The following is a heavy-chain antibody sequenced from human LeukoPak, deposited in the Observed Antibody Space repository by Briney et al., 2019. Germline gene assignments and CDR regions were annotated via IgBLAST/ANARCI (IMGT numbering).Heavy chain of an antibody. D-gene: IGHD2-21*02. CDR2: IYYSGST. CDR1: GGSISSYY. CDR3: ARDVKAYCGGDCYSEWFDP. V-gene: IGHV4-59*01. J-gene: IGHJ5*02. Sequence: SETLSLTCTVSGGSISSYYWSWIRQPPGKGLEWIGYIYYSGSTNYNPPLKSRVTISVDTSKNQFSLKLSSVTAADTAVYYCARDVKAYCGGDCYSEWFDPWGQGTLVTVSS.